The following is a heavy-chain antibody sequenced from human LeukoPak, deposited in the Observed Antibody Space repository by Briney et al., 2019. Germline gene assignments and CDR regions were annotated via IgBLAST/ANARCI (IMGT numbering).Heavy chain of an antibody. CDR1: GDSISGYY. CDR3: ARGIQLYY. V-gene: IGHV4-34*01. Sequence: SENLSLTCTVSGDSISGYYWSWIRQPPGKGLEWIGEINHSGSTNYNPSLKSRVTISVDTSKNQFSLKLSSVTAADTAVYYCARGIQLYYWGQGTLVTVSS. D-gene: IGHD5-18*01. CDR2: INHSGST. J-gene: IGHJ4*02.